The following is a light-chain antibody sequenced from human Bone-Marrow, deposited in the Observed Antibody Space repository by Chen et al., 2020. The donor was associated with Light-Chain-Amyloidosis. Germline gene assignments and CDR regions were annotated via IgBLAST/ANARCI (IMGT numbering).Light chain of an antibody. CDR1: SSDVGGDNH. CDR3: GSYTITNTLV. CDR2: EVT. V-gene: IGLV2-14*01. Sequence: QSALTQPASVSGSPGQSITISCTGTSSDVGGDNHVSWYQQHPDKAPKLMIYEVTHRPSWVPDRFSGYKSNNTASLTISGLQAEDEADYFCGSYTITNTLVFGSGTRVTVL. J-gene: IGLJ1*01.